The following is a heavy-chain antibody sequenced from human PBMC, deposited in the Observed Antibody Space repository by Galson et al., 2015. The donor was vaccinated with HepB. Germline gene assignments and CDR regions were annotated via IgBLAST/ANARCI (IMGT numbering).Heavy chain of an antibody. D-gene: IGHD3-22*01. CDR2: IYSGTST. V-gene: IGHV3-53*04. J-gene: IGHJ4*02. Sequence: SLRLSCAASGFTVSSHYMIWVRQAPGMGLEGVPIIYSGTSTYYADSVWGRFTNPRPNLKNTLYLQMNSLRAEDTAVYYCARGPRYYYDSSGPGYFDYWGQGTLVPVSS. CDR1: GFTVSSHY. CDR3: ARGPRYYYDSSGPGYFDY.